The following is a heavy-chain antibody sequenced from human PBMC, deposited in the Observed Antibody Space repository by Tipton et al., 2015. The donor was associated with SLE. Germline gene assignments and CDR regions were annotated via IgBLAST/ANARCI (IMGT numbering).Heavy chain of an antibody. CDR2: VYYSGNT. CDR1: GDSISNVNYY. Sequence: TLSLTCTVSGDSISNVNYYWNWLRQRPGKGLEWIGYVYYSGNTYYNPFLRSRVTISADTSKNQFSLKLTSVTAADTAVYYCARDPKYWGQGTLVIVSS. V-gene: IGHV4-31*03. J-gene: IGHJ4*02. CDR3: ARDPKY.